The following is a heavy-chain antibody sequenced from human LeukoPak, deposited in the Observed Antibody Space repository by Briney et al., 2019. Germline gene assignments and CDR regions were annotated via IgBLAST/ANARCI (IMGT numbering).Heavy chain of an antibody. CDR1: AGSFSDYY. J-gene: IGHJ4*02. CDR3: ARGGTMFGVVIMGAFDY. CDR2: INHSGST. Sequence: SETLSLTCAVYAGSFSDYYWTWLRQPPGKWLEWIGEINHSGSTNYNPSLKSRVTIPVDTSENHFSLKLSCVTAADTAVYYCARGGTMFGVVIMGAFDYWGQGTLVTVLS. D-gene: IGHD3-3*01. V-gene: IGHV4-34*01.